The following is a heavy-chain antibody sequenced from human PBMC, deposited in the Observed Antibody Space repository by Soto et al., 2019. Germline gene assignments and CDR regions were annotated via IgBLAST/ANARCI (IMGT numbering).Heavy chain of an antibody. V-gene: IGHV3-30*18. D-gene: IGHD3-3*01. Sequence: QVQLVESGGGVVQPGRSLRLSCAALGFNFDKYGMHWVRQAPGKGLEWVALISYDGTKKFHADSVKGRFTISRDNSKNTLYLEMNSLRAEDTALYYCAKFTGQQDYDFWSGTDLWGQGALVTVSS. CDR3: AKFTGQQDYDFWSGTDL. CDR2: ISYDGTKK. CDR1: GFNFDKYG. J-gene: IGHJ5*02.